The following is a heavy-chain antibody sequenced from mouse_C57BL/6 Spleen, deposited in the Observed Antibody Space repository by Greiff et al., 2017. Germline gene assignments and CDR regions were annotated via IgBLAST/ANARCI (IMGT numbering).Heavy chain of an antibody. J-gene: IGHJ4*01. CDR1: GFTFSDYG. CDR3: ARTDDGDAMDD. V-gene: IGHV5-17*01. D-gene: IGHD2-3*01. CDR2: ISSGSSTI. Sequence: EVKLVESGGGLVKPGGSLKLSCAASGFTFSDYGMHWVRQAPEKGLEWVAYISSGSSTIYYADTVKGRFTISRDTAKNTLFLQMTSLRSEDTAMYYCARTDDGDAMDDWGQGASVTVAS.